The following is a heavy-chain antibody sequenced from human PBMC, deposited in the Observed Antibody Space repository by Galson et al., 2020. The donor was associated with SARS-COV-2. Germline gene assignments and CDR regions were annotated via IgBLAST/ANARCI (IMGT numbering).Heavy chain of an antibody. V-gene: IGHV4-59*11. Sequence: ASETLSLTCTVSGVSISSHYWSWMRQSPGKGLEWIGYIFYTGSTNYNPSLKSRVTISVDTSKNQFSLRLSSVTAADTAVYYCAREGYCSGDSCYRGAVDIWGRGTMVTVSS. D-gene: IGHD2-15*01. CDR2: IFYTGST. CDR1: GVSISSHY. J-gene: IGHJ3*02. CDR3: AREGYCSGDSCYRGAVDI.